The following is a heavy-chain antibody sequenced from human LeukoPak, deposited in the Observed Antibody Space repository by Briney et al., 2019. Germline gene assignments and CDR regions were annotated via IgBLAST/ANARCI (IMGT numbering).Heavy chain of an antibody. V-gene: IGHV3-23*01. CDR2: ISGSGGST. D-gene: IGHD5-24*01. Sequence: GGSLRLSCAASGFTFSSYAMSWVRQTPGKGLEWVSAISGSGGSTYYADPVKGRFTISRDNSKNTLYLQMNSLRAEDTAVYYCAKDLGSILGGYFDYWGQGTLVTVSS. CDR1: GFTFSSYA. J-gene: IGHJ4*02. CDR3: AKDLGSILGGYFDY.